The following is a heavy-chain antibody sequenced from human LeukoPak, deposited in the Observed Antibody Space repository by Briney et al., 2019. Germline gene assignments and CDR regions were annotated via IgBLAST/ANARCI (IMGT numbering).Heavy chain of an antibody. Sequence: GSSVTVSCKASGGTFSSYAISWVRQAPGQGLEWMGGIIPIFGTANYAQKFQDRVTITADKSTSTAYMELSSLRSEDTAVYYCAREREGGLCFDYWGQGTLVTVSS. D-gene: IGHD3-16*01. V-gene: IGHV1-69*06. CDR3: AREREGGLCFDY. CDR2: IIPIFGTA. J-gene: IGHJ4*02. CDR1: GGTFSSYA.